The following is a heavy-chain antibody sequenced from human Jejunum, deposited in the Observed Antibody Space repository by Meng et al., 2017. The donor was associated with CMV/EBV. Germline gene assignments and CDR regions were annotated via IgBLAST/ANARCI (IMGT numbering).Heavy chain of an antibody. V-gene: IGHV3-30-3*02. CDR2: ITHHYTDK. J-gene: IGHJ4*02. CDR1: V. Sequence: VLQGVRQAPGKGSEWVARITHHYTDKYSMDRVTIRFTISRDNSRNPLDLQMNSLRPEYTAVYYCAKSRVSYTKCSDQGNWGQGTMVTVSS. D-gene: IGHD1-14*01. CDR3: AKSRVSYTKCSDQGN.